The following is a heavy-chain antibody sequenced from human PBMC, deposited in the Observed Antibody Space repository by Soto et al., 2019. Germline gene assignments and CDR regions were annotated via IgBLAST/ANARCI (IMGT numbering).Heavy chain of an antibody. CDR2: ISSSSSYI. Sequence: EVQLVESGGGLVKPGGSLRLSCAASGFTFSSYSMNWVRQAPGKGLEWVSSISSSSSYIYYADSVKGRFTISRDNAKNSLYLQMTSLRAEDTAMYYCAREGTVTNLYAFDIWGQGTLVTVSS. CDR1: GFTFSSYS. V-gene: IGHV3-21*01. J-gene: IGHJ3*02. D-gene: IGHD4-17*01. CDR3: AREGTVTNLYAFDI.